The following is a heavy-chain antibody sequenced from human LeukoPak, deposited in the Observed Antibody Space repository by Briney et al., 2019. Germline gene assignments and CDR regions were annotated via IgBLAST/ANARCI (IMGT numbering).Heavy chain of an antibody. V-gene: IGHV4-38-2*02. CDR3: AEIFDY. Sequence: SETLSLTCTVSGYSISSDYYWGWIRQPPGKGLEWIGSIYYSGSTYYNPSLKSRVTISVDTSKNQFSLKLSSVTAADTAVYYCAEIFDYWGQGTLVTVSS. CDR1: GYSISSDYY. CDR2: IYYSGST. J-gene: IGHJ4*02.